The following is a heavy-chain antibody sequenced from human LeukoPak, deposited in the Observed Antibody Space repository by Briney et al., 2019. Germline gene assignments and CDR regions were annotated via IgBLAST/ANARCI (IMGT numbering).Heavy chain of an antibody. Sequence: GGSLRLSCAASGFTFSKYDLSWVRQAPGKGLECVSAIDRGVGSTYYADSVKGRFTISRDNSKNTLYLQMNNLRVDDTAVYYCAKKGQANDGGKPDWGQGTLVTVSS. CDR3: AKKGQANDGGKPD. CDR2: IDRGVGST. CDR1: GFTFSKYD. V-gene: IGHV3-23*01. J-gene: IGHJ4*02.